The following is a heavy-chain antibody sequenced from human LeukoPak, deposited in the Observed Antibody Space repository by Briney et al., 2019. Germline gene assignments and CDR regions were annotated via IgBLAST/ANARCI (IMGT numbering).Heavy chain of an antibody. Sequence: GGSLRLSCAASGFTFSSYAMSWVRQAPGKGLEWVSAISGNGGSTYYADSVKGRFTISRDNSKNTLYLQMNSLRAEDTAVYYCAKSGSSSLNYYYYGMDVWGQGTTVTVSS. CDR3: AKSGSSSLNYYYYGMDV. J-gene: IGHJ6*02. V-gene: IGHV3-23*01. D-gene: IGHD6-6*01. CDR2: ISGNGGST. CDR1: GFTFSSYA.